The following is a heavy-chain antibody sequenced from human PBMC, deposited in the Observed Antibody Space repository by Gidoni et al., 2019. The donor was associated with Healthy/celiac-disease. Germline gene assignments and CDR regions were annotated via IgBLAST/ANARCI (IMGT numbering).Heavy chain of an antibody. V-gene: IGHV1-69*01. D-gene: IGHD2-2*01. Sequence: QVQLVQSGAEVKKPGSSVKVSCKASGGTFSSYAISWVRQAPGQGLEWMGGIIPIFGTANYAQKFQGRVTITADESTSTAYMELSSRRSEDTAVYYCATGYCSSTSCYALSYYGMDVWGQGTTVTVSS. CDR2: IIPIFGTA. J-gene: IGHJ6*02. CDR1: GGTFSSYA. CDR3: ATGYCSSTSCYALSYYGMDV.